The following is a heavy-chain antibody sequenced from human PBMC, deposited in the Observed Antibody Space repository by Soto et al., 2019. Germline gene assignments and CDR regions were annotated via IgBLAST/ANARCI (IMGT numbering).Heavy chain of an antibody. CDR1: GFIFSTYT. CDR2: IGSSISAI. CDR3: ARAPGGYHMDV. D-gene: IGHD1-26*01. J-gene: IGHJ6*03. V-gene: IGHV3-48*01. Sequence: GGSLRLSCVASGFIFSTYTMNWVRQAPGKGLEWISNIGSSISAIDYADSVQGRFTISRDNGKKSLYLQMNGLRAEDTAVYYCARAPGGYHMDVWGKGTTVTVSS.